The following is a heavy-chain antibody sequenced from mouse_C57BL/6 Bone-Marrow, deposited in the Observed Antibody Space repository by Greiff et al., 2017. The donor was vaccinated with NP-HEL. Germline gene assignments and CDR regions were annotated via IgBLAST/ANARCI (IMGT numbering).Heavy chain of an antibody. Sequence: EVQLVESGGDLVKPGGSLKLSCAASGFTFSSYGMSWVRQTPDKRLEWVATISSGGSYTYYPDSVKGRFTISRDNAKNTLYLQMSSLKSEDTAMYYCARHEDYEGYWGQGTTLTVSS. V-gene: IGHV5-6*01. CDR3: ARHEDYEGY. CDR1: GFTFSSYG. CDR2: ISSGGSYT. J-gene: IGHJ2*01. D-gene: IGHD2-4*01.